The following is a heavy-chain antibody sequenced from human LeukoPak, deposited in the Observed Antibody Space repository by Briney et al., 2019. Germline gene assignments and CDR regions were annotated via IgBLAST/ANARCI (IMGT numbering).Heavy chain of an antibody. Sequence: SETLSLTCTVSGGSISSSSYYWGRIRQTPGKGLEWIGTISYSGTTYYNMSLKSRATISVDTSNSQFSLNLNSVTAADTAVYYCARAGVMITFGGQFYFDYWGQGTLVTV. CDR2: ISYSGTT. CDR3: ARAGVMITFGGQFYFDY. V-gene: IGHV4-39*07. J-gene: IGHJ4*02. D-gene: IGHD3-16*01. CDR1: GGSISSSSYY.